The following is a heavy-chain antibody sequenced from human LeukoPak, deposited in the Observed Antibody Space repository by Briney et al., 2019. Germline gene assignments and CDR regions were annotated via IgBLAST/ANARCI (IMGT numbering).Heavy chain of an antibody. V-gene: IGHV1-18*01. J-gene: IGHJ4*02. D-gene: IGHD2-2*03. CDR2: ISAYNGNT. CDR3: AKLSEGFSGYYFDY. CDR1: GYTFTSYG. Sequence: GASVKVSCKASGYTFTSYGISWVRQAPGQGLEWMGWISAYNGNTNYAQKLQGRVTMTTDTSTSTAYMELRSLRSDDTAVYYCAKLSEGFSGYYFDYWGQGTLVTVSS.